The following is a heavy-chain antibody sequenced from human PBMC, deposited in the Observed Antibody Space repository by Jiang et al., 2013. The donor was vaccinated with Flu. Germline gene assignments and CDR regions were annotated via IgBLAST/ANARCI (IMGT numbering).Heavy chain of an antibody. J-gene: IGHJ3*01. CDR2: VYYNGNT. V-gene: IGHV4-30-4*01. CDR1: DYY. Sequence: DYYWTWIRQSPGRARNGFGYVYYNGNTYYTPSLKSRLVMSLDTSKTQFSLRLTSMTAADTAVYYCARGGVRSTAFDVWGQGTMVTVSS. CDR3: ARGGVRSTAFDV. D-gene: IGHD3-10*01.